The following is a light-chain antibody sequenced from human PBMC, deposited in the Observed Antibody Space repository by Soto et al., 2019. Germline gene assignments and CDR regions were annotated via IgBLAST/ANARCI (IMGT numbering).Light chain of an antibody. J-gene: IGKJ1*01. CDR2: WAS. V-gene: IGKV4-1*01. Sequence: DTVMTQSPDALAVSLGERATINCKSSQSVLYNSNNKNYLAWYQRKPGQPPKLLIYWASTRESGVPDRFSGSASATDFTLTISSLQAEDVAVYYCQQYYSLPPTFGQGTRVEVK. CDR1: QSVLYNSNNKNY. CDR3: QQYYSLPPT.